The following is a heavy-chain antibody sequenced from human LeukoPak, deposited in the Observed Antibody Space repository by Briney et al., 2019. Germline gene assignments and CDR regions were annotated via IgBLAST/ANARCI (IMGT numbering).Heavy chain of an antibody. CDR3: ARHRACSSTSCYTGLFDY. V-gene: IGHV4-38-2*01. D-gene: IGHD2-2*02. Sequence: SETLSLTCAVSGYSISSGYYWGWIRQPPGKGLEWIGSIYHSGSTYYNPSLKSLVTISVDTSKNQFSLKLSSVTAADTAVYYCARHRACSSTSCYTGLFDYWGQGTLVTVSS. J-gene: IGHJ4*02. CDR1: GYSISSGYY. CDR2: IYHSGST.